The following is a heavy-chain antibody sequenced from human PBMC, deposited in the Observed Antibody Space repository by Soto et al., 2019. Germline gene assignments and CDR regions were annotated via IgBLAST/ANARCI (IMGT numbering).Heavy chain of an antibody. V-gene: IGHV3-23*01. CDR3: AKDLSSLGWLALGAPFDS. J-gene: IGHJ4*02. D-gene: IGHD3-22*01. CDR1: GFTFSNYA. Sequence: EVHLLESGGDVVQPGRSLRLSCAASGFTFSNYAMNWIRQAPGKGLEWLSSISANGRNAYYADSVKGRFTISPDRSKNALYPQFDSLRVEGTAIYFCAKDLSSLGWLALGAPFDSWGQGTLVTVSS. CDR2: ISANGRNA.